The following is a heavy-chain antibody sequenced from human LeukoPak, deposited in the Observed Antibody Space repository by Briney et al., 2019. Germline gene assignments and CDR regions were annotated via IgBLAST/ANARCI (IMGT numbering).Heavy chain of an antibody. V-gene: IGHV4-4*07. Sequence: PSETLSLTCTVSGGSISSYYWSWIRQPAGKGLEWIGRIYPTGSTNYNPSLKSRVTMSVDASEKQLSLKLSSVTAADTAVYYCARREVVRGVHYWGQGTLVTVSS. J-gene: IGHJ4*02. CDR1: GGSISSYY. CDR2: IYPTGST. CDR3: ARREVVRGVHY. D-gene: IGHD3-10*01.